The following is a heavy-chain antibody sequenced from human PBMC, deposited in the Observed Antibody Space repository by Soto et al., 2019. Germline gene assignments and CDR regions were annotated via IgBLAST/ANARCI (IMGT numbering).Heavy chain of an antibody. CDR2: ISSSSSYI. D-gene: IGHD2-2*01. CDR3: ARAFDIVVVPAGPVDAFDI. CDR1: GFTFSSYS. V-gene: IGHV3-21*01. Sequence: GGSLRLSCAASGFTFSSYSMNWVRQAPGKGLEWVSSISSSSSYIYYADSVKGRFTISRDNAKNSLYLQMNSLRAEDTAVYYCARAFDIVVVPAGPVDAFDIWGQGTMVTVSS. J-gene: IGHJ3*02.